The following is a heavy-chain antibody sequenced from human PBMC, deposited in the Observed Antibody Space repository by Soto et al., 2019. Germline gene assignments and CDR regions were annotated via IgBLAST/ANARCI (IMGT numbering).Heavy chain of an antibody. D-gene: IGHD3-3*01. CDR3: ARDRMEWLFSHYYYGMDV. CDR1: GGSISSGGYY. V-gene: IGHV4-31*03. J-gene: IGHJ6*02. Sequence: NPSETLSLTCTVSGGSISSGGYYWSWIRQHPGKGLEWIGYIYYSGSTYYNPSLKSRVTISVDTSKNQFSLKLSSVTAADTAVYYCARDRMEWLFSHYYYGMDVWGQGTTVTVSS. CDR2: IYYSGST.